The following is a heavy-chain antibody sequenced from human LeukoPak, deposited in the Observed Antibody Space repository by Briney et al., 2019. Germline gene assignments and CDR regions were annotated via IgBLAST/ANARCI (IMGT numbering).Heavy chain of an antibody. CDR3: ARARVGYCNSSSCYAIPFDY. D-gene: IGHD2-2*01. CDR1: TASINGYY. CDR2: IYSSGST. V-gene: IGHV4-59*01. Sequence: PSETLSLTCTVSTASINGYYWSWIRQPPGKGPEWIGYIYSSGSTKYNPSLKSRVTISVDTSKNQFSLKLSSVTAADTAFYYCARARVGYCNSSSCYAIPFDYWGQGTLVTVSS. J-gene: IGHJ4*02.